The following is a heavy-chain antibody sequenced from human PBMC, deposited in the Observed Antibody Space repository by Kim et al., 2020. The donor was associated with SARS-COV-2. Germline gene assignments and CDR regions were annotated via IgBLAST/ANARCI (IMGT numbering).Heavy chain of an antibody. Sequence: TYYADSVKGRFTISRDNSKNTLYLQMNSLRAEDTAVYYCAKEGLERDFDYWGQGTLVTVSS. CDR3: AKEGLERDFDY. D-gene: IGHD1-1*01. V-gene: IGHV3-23*01. CDR2: T. J-gene: IGHJ4*02.